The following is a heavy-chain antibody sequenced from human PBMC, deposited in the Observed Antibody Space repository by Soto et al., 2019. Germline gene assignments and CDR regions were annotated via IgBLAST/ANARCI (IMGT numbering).Heavy chain of an antibody. D-gene: IGHD2-8*02. CDR1: GGSISSYF. CDR2: IYYSGST. Sequence: PSETLSLTCTVSGGSISSYFWSWIRQPPGKGLEWIGYIYYSGSTNYNPSLKSRVTISVDTSKNQLSLKLSSVTAADTAVYYCARDKITGLLDYWGQGTLVTVSS. J-gene: IGHJ4*02. CDR3: ARDKITGLLDY. V-gene: IGHV4-59*12.